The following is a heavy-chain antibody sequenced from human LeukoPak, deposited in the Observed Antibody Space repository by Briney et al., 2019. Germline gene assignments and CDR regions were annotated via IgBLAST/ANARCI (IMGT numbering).Heavy chain of an antibody. CDR3: ANEDSSGYYY. D-gene: IGHD3-22*01. CDR2: IGATGDT. J-gene: IGHJ4*02. CDR1: GLTFSSYD. Sequence: PGGSLRLSCAASGLTFSSYDMHWVRQAPGKGLEWVSSIGATGDTYYAGSVKGRFTISRENAKKSLYLQMSSLRVEDTAVYYCANEDSSGYYYWGQGTLVTVSS. V-gene: IGHV3-13*01.